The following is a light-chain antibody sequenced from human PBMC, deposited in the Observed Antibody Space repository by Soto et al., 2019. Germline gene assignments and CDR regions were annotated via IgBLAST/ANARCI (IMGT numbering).Light chain of an antibody. J-gene: IGKJ1*01. Sequence: DIQMTQSPSTLSASVGDRVTITCRASQSISSWLAWYQQKPGKAPKLLIYDASSLESGVPSRCSGSGSGTEFTLTISSLQPDDVATYYCQQYNSYSTFGQGTKVEIK. CDR3: QQYNSYST. CDR2: DAS. CDR1: QSISSW. V-gene: IGKV1-5*01.